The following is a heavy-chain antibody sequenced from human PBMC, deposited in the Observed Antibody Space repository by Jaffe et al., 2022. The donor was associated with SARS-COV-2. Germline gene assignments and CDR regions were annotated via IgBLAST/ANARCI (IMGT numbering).Heavy chain of an antibody. CDR2: IYYSGST. J-gene: IGHJ3*02. Sequence: QVQLQESGPGLVKPSETLSLTCTVSGGSISSYYWSWIRQPPGKGLEWIGYIYYSGSTNYNPSLKSRVTISVDTSKNQFSLKLSSVTAADTAVYYCARGYYYDEAFDIWGQGTMVTVSS. CDR3: ARGYYYDEAFDI. CDR1: GGSISSYY. D-gene: IGHD3-22*01. V-gene: IGHV4-59*01.